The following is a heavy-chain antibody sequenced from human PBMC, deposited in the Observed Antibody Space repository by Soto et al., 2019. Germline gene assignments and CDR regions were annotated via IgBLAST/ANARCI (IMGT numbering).Heavy chain of an antibody. D-gene: IGHD3-22*01. CDR1: GFTVSSNY. V-gene: IGHV3-53*01. J-gene: IGHJ1*01. CDR2: IYSGGNT. Sequence: EVQLVESGGGLIQPGGSLRLSCAASGFTVSSNYMSWVRQAPGKGLEWVSVIYSGGNTYYADSVKGRFTISRDNSKNTLYRQMNSLRAEDTAVYYCARDRVESGYPEYFQHWGQGTLVTVSS. CDR3: ARDRVESGYPEYFQH.